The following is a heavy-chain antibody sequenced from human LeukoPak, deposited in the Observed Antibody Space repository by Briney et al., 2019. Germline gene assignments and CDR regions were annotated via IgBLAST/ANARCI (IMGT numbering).Heavy chain of an antibody. J-gene: IGHJ4*02. CDR2: VSYDGSNK. D-gene: IGHD2-2*01. CDR1: GCTLSSYA. CDR3: ARDNHGDIVVVPAAMPDC. V-gene: IGHV3-30*01. Sequence: PGWSLTLSCAASGCTLSSYAMHWVRQAPGKGLEWVAVVSYDGSNKYYADSPKGRFTISRDNSKNTLYLQTNSLRAEDTAVYYCARDNHGDIVVVPAAMPDCWGQGTLVTVSS.